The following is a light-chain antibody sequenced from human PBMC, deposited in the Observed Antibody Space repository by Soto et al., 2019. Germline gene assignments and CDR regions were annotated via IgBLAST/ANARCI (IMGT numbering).Light chain of an antibody. CDR1: QRIDSY. CDR3: QQSYTTPRT. V-gene: IGKV1-39*01. CDR2: AAS. Sequence: DIQMTQSPSSLSASIGDRVTITCRASQRIDSYLSWYQHKPGKAPKLLIYAASTLQSGVPSRFSGSGSGTDFTLTISGLQSEDYASYFCQQSYTTPRTFGLGTRVEIK. J-gene: IGKJ1*01.